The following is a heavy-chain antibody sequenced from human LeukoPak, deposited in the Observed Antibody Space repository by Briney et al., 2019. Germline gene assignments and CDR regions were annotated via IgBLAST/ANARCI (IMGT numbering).Heavy chain of an antibody. V-gene: IGHV3-23*01. CDR1: GFTFYNYA. J-gene: IGHJ4*02. CDR2: ISGSGSDA. Sequence: GESLRLSCTASGFTFYNYAMSWVRQAPGKGLEWVSGISGSGSDAYYADSVKGRFNISRDSSKNTLYLQMNRLRADDTAVYFCAIFPIVSVPGAMQNLDFWGQGTLVTVSS. CDR3: AIFPIVSVPGAMQNLDF. D-gene: IGHD2-21*01.